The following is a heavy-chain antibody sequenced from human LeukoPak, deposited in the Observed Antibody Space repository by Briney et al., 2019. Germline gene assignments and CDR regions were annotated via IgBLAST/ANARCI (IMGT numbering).Heavy chain of an antibody. D-gene: IGHD3-16*02. V-gene: IGHV4-38-2*02. Sequence: SETLSLTCTVSGYSISSGYYWGWIRQPPGKGLEWIGSIYHSGSTYYSPSLKSRVTISVDTSKNQFSLKLSSVTAADTAVYYCARDFGDYDYVWGSYRYAFDIWGQGTMVTVSS. CDR1: GYSISSGYY. CDR3: ARDFGDYDYVWGSYRYAFDI. J-gene: IGHJ3*02. CDR2: IYHSGST.